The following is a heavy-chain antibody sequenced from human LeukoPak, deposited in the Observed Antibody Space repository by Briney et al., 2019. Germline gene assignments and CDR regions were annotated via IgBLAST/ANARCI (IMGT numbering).Heavy chain of an antibody. Sequence: GGSLRLSCAASGFTFSSYSMDWVRQAPGKGLEWVSCITRSSIYIYYADSVKGRFTISRDNAKNSLYLQMNSLRAEDTAVYYCARGRYDSSGSYSLFDYWGQGTLVTVSS. D-gene: IGHD3-22*01. CDR3: ARGRYDSSGSYSLFDY. V-gene: IGHV3-21*01. J-gene: IGHJ4*02. CDR2: ITRSSIYI. CDR1: GFTFSSYS.